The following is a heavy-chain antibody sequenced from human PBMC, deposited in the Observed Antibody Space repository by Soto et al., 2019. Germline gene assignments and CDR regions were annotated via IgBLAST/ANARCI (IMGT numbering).Heavy chain of an antibody. J-gene: IGHJ4*02. CDR3: ARGRRYSISWYRQYYFDY. Sequence: QVQLQQWGAGLLKPSETLSLTCAVYGGSFSGYYWSWIRQPPGKGLEWIGEINHSGSTNYNPSLKSRVTISVDTSKNQFSLKLSSVTAADTAVYYCARGRRYSISWYRQYYFDYWGQGTLVTVSS. V-gene: IGHV4-34*01. D-gene: IGHD6-13*01. CDR2: INHSGST. CDR1: GGSFSGYY.